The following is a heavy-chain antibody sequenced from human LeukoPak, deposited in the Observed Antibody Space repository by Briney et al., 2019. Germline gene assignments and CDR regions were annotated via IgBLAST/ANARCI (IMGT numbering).Heavy chain of an antibody. CDR2: FSGSGAST. Sequence: GGSLRLSCAASGFTFSTFAMSWVRQAPGTGLEWVSCFSGSGASTYYADSVKGRFTISRDNSKNTLYLQMSSLRAEDTALYYCAKHYGATSTWFDPWGLGTLVTVSS. CDR1: GFTFSTFA. CDR3: AKHYGATSTWFDP. J-gene: IGHJ5*02. D-gene: IGHD4/OR15-4a*01. V-gene: IGHV3-23*01.